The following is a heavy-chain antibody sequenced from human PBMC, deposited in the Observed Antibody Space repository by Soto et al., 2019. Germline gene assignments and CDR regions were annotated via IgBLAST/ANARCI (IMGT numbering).Heavy chain of an antibody. D-gene: IGHD4-17*01. CDR3: ARAQPQTTVTTHLYYYYYMDV. CDR1: GFTFSSYS. V-gene: IGHV3-48*01. CDR2: ISSSSSTI. J-gene: IGHJ6*03. Sequence: EVQLVESGGGLVQPGGSLRLSCAASGFTFSSYSMNWVRQAPGKGLEWVSYISSSSSTIYYADSVKGRFTISRDNAKNSLYLQMNSPRAEDTAVYYCARAQPQTTVTTHLYYYYYMDVWGKGTTVTVSS.